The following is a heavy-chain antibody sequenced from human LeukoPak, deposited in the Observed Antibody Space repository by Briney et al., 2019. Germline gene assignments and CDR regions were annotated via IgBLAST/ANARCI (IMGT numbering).Heavy chain of an antibody. CDR3: ARGYDFWSGYSGFDY. Sequence: PGGSLRLSCAASGFTFSSYEMNWVRQAPGKGLEWVSYISSSGSTIYYADSVKGRFTISRDNAKNSLYLQMNSLRAEDTAVYYCARGYDFWSGYSGFDYWGQGTLVTVSS. D-gene: IGHD3-3*01. J-gene: IGHJ4*02. CDR2: ISSSGSTI. CDR1: GFTFSSYE. V-gene: IGHV3-48*03.